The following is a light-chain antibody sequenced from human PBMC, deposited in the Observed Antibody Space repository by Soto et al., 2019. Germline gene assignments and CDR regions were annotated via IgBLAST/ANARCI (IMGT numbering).Light chain of an antibody. CDR3: WVCAATYNFL. CDR1: SSDVGGYTF. V-gene: IGLV2-11*01. Sequence: QSALTQPRSVSGSPGQSVTISCTGTSSDVGGYTFVSWYQQHPGKAPKLIIYDVNKGPSGVPYRFSGSKSDNTASLTISGLQAEDEADYYCWVCAATYNFLFGGGTKLTVL. CDR2: DVN. J-gene: IGLJ3*02.